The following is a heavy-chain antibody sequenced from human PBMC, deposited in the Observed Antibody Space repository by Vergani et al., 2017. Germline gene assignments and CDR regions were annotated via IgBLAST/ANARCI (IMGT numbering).Heavy chain of an antibody. CDR1: GGSISSSSYY. V-gene: IGHV4-39*01. D-gene: IGHD3-10*01. CDR3: ASTITMVRGVIGVYYYYGMDV. Sequence: QVQLQESGPGLVKPSETLSLTCTVSGGSISSSSYYWGWIRQPPGKGLEWIGSIYYSGSTYYNPSLKSRVTISVDTSKNQFSLKLSSVTAADTAVYYCASTITMVRGVIGVYYYYGMDVWGQGTTVTVSS. CDR2: IYYSGST. J-gene: IGHJ6*02.